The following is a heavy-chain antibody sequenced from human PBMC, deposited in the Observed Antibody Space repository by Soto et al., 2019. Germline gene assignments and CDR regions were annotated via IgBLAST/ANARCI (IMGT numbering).Heavy chain of an antibody. J-gene: IGHJ5*02. D-gene: IGHD6-13*01. V-gene: IGHV3-74*01. CDR3: ARPGSRGMINWFDP. Sequence: GGSLRLSCTASGFTFTSYWMHWVRQPPGKGLVWVSRISSDGSTTTYADSVKGRFTISRDNAKNTLYLQMNSLSDEDTAVYYCARPGSRGMINWFDPWGQGTLVTVSS. CDR2: ISSDGSTT. CDR1: GFTFTSYW.